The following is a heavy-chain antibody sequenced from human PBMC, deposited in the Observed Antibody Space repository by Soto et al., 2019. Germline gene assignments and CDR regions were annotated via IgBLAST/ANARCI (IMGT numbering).Heavy chain of an antibody. CDR2: IWYDGSNK. Sequence: PGGSLRLSCAASGFTFSSYGMHWVRQAPGKGLEWVAVIWYDGSNKYYADSVKGRFTISRDNSKNTLYLQMNSLRAEDTAVYYCARDSGSYHRYFDYWGQGTLVTVSS. CDR1: GFTFSSYG. D-gene: IGHD1-26*01. V-gene: IGHV3-33*01. CDR3: ARDSGSYHRYFDY. J-gene: IGHJ4*02.